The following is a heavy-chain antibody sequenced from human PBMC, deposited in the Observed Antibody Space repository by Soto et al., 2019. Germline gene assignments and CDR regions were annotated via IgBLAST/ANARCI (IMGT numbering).Heavy chain of an antibody. D-gene: IGHD1-26*01. CDR1: GLPSSNYA. CDR2: ISGSGGST. CDR3: APSGSPYKVT. Sequence: GGSMRLSWTASGLPSSNYARSWIRQAPGKGLEWVSAISGSGGSTYYADSVKGRFTISRDNSKNTLYLQMNSLRAEDTAVYYCAPSGSPYKVTWGQGTMVTVSS. V-gene: IGHV3-23*01. J-gene: IGHJ3*01.